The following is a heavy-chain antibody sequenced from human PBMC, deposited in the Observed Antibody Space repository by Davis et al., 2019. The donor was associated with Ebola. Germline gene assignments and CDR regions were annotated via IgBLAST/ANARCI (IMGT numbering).Heavy chain of an antibody. CDR3: ARGRGFTYCSGGSCYRPYGMDV. CDR2: ISSSSSYI. V-gene: IGHV3-21*01. J-gene: IGHJ6*02. D-gene: IGHD2-15*01. Sequence: GESLKISCAASGFTFSSYAMNWVRQAPGKGLERVSSISSSSSYIYYADSVKGRFTISRDNAKNSLYLQMNSLRAEDTAVYYCARGRGFTYCSGGSCYRPYGMDVWGQGTTVTVSS. CDR1: GFTFSSYA.